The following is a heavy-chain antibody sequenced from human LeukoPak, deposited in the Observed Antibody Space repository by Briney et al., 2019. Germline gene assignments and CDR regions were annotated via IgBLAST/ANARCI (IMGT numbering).Heavy chain of an antibody. CDR3: ARGRRYCSSTSCPRSHNYYYYYMDV. V-gene: IGHV4-34*01. CDR1: GGSLGGYS. J-gene: IGHJ6*03. Sequence: PSETLSLTCAVYGGSLGGYSWGWFRHPPGKGRGWFGEINHRGRTTYNPSLKSRVTISVDTSKNQFSLKLSSVTAADTAVYYCARGRRYCSSTSCPRSHNYYYYYMDVWGKGTTVTVSS. CDR2: INHRGRT. D-gene: IGHD2-2*01.